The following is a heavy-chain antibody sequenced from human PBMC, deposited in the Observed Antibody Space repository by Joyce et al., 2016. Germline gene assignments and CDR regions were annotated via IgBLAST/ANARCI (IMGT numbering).Heavy chain of an antibody. CDR1: GYAFTTYD. Sequence: VQLVQSGAEVKEPGASVKVSCRTSGYAFTTYDIFWVRQATGQGPEWMGWMNPNIGNTGYGGKFQGRVTMTRDTSIGTAFMELSSLTSDDTAVYFCARGSTSTWFKYLQHWGQGTLVTVSS. J-gene: IGHJ1*01. D-gene: IGHD2-2*01. CDR3: ARGSTSTWFKYLQH. CDR2: MNPNIGNT. V-gene: IGHV1-8*01.